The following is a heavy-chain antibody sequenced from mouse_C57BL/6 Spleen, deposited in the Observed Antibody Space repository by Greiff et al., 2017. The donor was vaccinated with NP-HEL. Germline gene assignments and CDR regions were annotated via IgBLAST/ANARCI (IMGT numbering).Heavy chain of an antibody. D-gene: IGHD1-1*01. CDR1: GYTFTSYW. V-gene: IGHV1-53*01. CDR3: ARCPLLPYAMDY. Sequence: QVQLQQPGTELVKPGASVKLSCKASGYTFTSYWMHWVKQRPGQGLEWIGNINPSNGGTNYNEKFKSKATLTVDKSSSTAYMKLSSLTSKDTAVYYCARCPLLPYAMDYWGQGTSVTVSS. CDR2: INPSNGGT. J-gene: IGHJ4*01.